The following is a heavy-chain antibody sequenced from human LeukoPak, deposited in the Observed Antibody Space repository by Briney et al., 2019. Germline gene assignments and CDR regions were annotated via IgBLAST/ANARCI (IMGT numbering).Heavy chain of an antibody. D-gene: IGHD2-2*01. CDR3: TSRKSQASFDGIY. CDR1: GLRFSNQS. J-gene: IGHJ4*02. Sequence: QPGGSLRLSWVASGLRFSNQSMSWARLAPGKGLEWVANIKPDGSEKYYVDSVKGRFTISRDNAKNSFYMQMNYVRVEDGAMYYCTSRKSQASFDGIYWGQGALVTVSS. CDR2: IKPDGSEK. V-gene: IGHV3-7*01.